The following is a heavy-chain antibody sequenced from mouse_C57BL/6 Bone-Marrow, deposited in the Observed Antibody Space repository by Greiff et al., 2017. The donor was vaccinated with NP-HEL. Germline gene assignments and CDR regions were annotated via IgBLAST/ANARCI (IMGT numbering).Heavy chain of an antibody. Sequence: EVQLQQSGPELVKPGASVKMSCKASGYTFTDYNMHWVKQSHGKSLEWIGYINPNNGGTSYNQKFKGKATLTVNKSSSTAYMELRSLTSDDSAVYYCARDITTVVATYYAKDCWGQGTSVTVSS. CDR2: INPNNGGT. J-gene: IGHJ4*01. CDR3: ARDITTVVATYYAKDC. CDR1: GYTFTDYN. V-gene: IGHV1-22*01. D-gene: IGHD1-1*01.